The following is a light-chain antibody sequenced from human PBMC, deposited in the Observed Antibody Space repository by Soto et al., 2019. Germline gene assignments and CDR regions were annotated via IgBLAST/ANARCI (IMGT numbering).Light chain of an antibody. Sequence: QSVLTQPPSVSGSPGQSITISCTGTGSDIGGYNHVSWYQHHPGKAPKLIIYEVTNRPSGVSNRFSGSKSGNTASLIISGLQAEDEADYYCSSYTSSTTYVFATGTKVTVL. V-gene: IGLV2-14*01. CDR3: SSYTSSTTYV. CDR2: EVT. J-gene: IGLJ1*01. CDR1: GSDIGGYNH.